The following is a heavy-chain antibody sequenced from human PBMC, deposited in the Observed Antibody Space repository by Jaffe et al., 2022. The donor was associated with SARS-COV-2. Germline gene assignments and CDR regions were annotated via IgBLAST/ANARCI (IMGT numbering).Heavy chain of an antibody. D-gene: IGHD2-15*01. CDR1: GYTFTSYW. V-gene: IGHV5-51*01. Sequence: EEQLVQSGAEVKEPGESLRISCKGSGYTFTSYWIAWVRQMPGKGLEWMGTINPADSDTKYSPSFQGQVTFSVDKSTSTAYLQWSSLKASDTAMYYCARHPHNIRWSLNFDMDVWGQGTTVTVSS. CDR2: INPADSDT. J-gene: IGHJ6*02. CDR3: ARHPHNIRWSLNFDMDV.